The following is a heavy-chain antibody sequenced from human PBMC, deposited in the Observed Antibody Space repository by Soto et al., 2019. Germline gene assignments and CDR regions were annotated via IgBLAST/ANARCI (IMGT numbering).Heavy chain of an antibody. D-gene: IGHD6-19*01. V-gene: IGHV3-9*01. CDR2: ISWNSGSI. CDR3: AKGRSSGWSSGNNAFDI. J-gene: IGHJ3*02. Sequence: GGSLRLSCAASGFTFDDYAMHWVRQAPGKGLEWVSGISWNSGSIGYADSVKGRFTISRDNAKNSLYLQMNSLRAEDTALYYCAKGRSSGWSSGNNAFDIWGQGTMVTVSS. CDR1: GFTFDDYA.